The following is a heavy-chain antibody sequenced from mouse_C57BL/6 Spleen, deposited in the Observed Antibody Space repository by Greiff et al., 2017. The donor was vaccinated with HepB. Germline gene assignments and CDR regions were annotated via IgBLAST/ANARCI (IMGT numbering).Heavy chain of an antibody. V-gene: IGHV10-3*01. CDR3: VRDGGYWGPFDY. CDR2: ISSKSSNYAT. J-gene: IGHJ2*01. D-gene: IGHD3-1*01. CDR1: GFTFNTYA. Sequence: EVQRVESGGGLVQPKGSLKLSCAASGFTFNTYAMHWVRQAPGKGLEWVVRISSKSSNYATYYADSVKDRFTISRDDSQSMLYLQMNNLKTEDTAMYYCVRDGGYWGPFDYWGQGTTLTVSS.